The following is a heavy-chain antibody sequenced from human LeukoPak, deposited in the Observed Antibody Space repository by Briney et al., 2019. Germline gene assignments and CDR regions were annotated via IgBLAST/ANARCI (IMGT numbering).Heavy chain of an antibody. J-gene: IGHJ3*02. CDR3: ARDFLYCSSTSCYQLGDAFDI. CDR1: GYTFTGYY. Sequence: ASVKVSCKASGYTFTGYYMHWVRQAPGQGLEWMGWINPNSGGTNYAQKFQGRVTMTRDTSISTAYMELSRLRSDDTAVYYCARDFLYCSSTSCYQLGDAFDIWGQGTMVTVSS. D-gene: IGHD2-2*01. V-gene: IGHV1-2*02. CDR2: INPNSGGT.